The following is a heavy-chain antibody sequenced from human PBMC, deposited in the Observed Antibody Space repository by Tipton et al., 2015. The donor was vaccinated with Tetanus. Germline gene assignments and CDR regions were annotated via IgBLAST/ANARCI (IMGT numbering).Heavy chain of an antibody. CDR1: GFTFSDYY. CDR2: ISSSGSTI. V-gene: IGHV3-11*01. J-gene: IGHJ4*02. D-gene: IGHD3-22*01. CDR3: ARAYQDSSGYYPGTTFDY. Sequence: SLRLSCAASGFTFSDYYMSWIRQAPGKGLEWVSYISSSGSTIYHADSVKGRFTISRDNAKNSLYLQMNSLRAEDTAVYYCARAYQDSSGYYPGTTFDYWGQGTLVTVSS.